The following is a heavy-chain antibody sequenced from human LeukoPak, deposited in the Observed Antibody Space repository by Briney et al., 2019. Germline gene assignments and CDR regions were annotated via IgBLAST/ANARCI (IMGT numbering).Heavy chain of an antibody. D-gene: IGHD6-6*01. CDR2: ISAYNGNT. V-gene: IGHV1-18*01. Sequence: GASVKVSCKASGYTFTSYGISWVRQAPGQGLEWMGWISAYNGNTNYAQKLQGRVTMTTDTSTSTAYMEPRSLRSDDTAVCYCARDRIAARPSEFDYWGQGTLVTVSS. CDR1: GYTFTSYG. J-gene: IGHJ4*02. CDR3: ARDRIAARPSEFDY.